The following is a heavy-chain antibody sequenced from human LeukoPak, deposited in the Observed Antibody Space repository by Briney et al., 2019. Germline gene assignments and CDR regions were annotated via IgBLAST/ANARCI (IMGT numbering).Heavy chain of an antibody. Sequence: PSETLSLTCTVSGGSISSGNYYWAWIRQPPGKGLEWIGYIYYSGSTNYNPSLKSRVTISVDTSKNQFSLKLSSVTAADTAVYYCARRLDYGDYEGSMDYWGQGTLVTVSS. CDR3: ARRLDYGDYEGSMDY. J-gene: IGHJ4*02. D-gene: IGHD4-17*01. CDR1: GGSISSGNYY. V-gene: IGHV4-61*01. CDR2: IYYSGST.